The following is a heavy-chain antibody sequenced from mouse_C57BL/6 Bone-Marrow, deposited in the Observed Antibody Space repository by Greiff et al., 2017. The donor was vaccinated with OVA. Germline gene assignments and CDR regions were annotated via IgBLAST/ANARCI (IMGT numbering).Heavy chain of an antibody. CDR1: GYTFTDYE. V-gene: IGHV1-15*01. CDR2: IDPETGGT. J-gene: IGHJ2*01. D-gene: IGHD1-1*01. Sequence: QVQLQQSGAELVRPGASVTLSCKASGYTFTDYEMHWVKQTPVHGLEWIGAIDPETGGTAYNQKFKGKAILTADKSSSTAYMELRSLTSEDSAVYYCTRRGLITTVVARYYFGYWGQGTTLTVSS. CDR3: TRRGLITTVVARYYFGY.